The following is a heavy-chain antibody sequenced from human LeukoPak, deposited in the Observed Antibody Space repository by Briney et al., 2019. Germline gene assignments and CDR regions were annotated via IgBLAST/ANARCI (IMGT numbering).Heavy chain of an antibody. J-gene: IGHJ4*02. CDR1: GYTFTCYH. CDR2: INPNSGAT. V-gene: IGHV1-2*02. D-gene: IGHD1-14*01. Sequence: ASVKVSCKASGYTFTCYHMHWVRQAPGQGLEWMAWINPNSGATDYAQKFQGRVTMTRDTSTSTAYMELSRLRSGDTAVYYCARLNGNHFDYWGQGTLVTVSS. CDR3: ARLNGNHFDY.